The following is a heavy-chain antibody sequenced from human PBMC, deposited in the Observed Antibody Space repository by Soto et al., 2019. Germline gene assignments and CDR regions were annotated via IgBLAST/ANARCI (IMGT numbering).Heavy chain of an antibody. CDR3: ARAAGGYYDSSGYYRYYYYYGMDV. J-gene: IGHJ6*02. V-gene: IGHV4-30-4*01. Sequence: PSETLSLTCTVSGGSISSGDYYWSWIRQPPGKGLEWIGYIYYSGSTYYNPSLKSRVTISVDTSKNQFSLKLSSVTAADTAVYYCARAAGGYYDSSGYYRYYYYYGMDVWGQGTTVT. D-gene: IGHD3-22*01. CDR1: GGSISSGDYY. CDR2: IYYSGST.